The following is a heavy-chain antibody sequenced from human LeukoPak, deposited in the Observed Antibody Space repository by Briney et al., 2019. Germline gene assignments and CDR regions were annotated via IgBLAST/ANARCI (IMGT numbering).Heavy chain of an antibody. CDR1: AYTFTGYY. Sequence: ASVKVSCKACAYTFTGYYTHWVRQDPGQGLEWMGWINPNSGGTNYAQKFQGRVTITADESTSTAYMELSSLRSEDTAVYYCARGHTMVRGVMGYWGQGTLVTVSS. J-gene: IGHJ4*02. CDR3: ARGHTMVRGVMGY. CDR2: INPNSGGT. D-gene: IGHD3-10*01. V-gene: IGHV1-2*02.